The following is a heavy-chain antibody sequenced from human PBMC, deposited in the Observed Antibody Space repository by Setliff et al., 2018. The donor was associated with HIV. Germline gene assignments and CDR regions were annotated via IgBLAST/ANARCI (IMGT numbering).Heavy chain of an antibody. J-gene: IGHJ4*02. V-gene: IGHV4-39*01. Sequence: SETLSLTCSVSGGSVSSGSYYWGWIRQPPGKGLVWIGTLYFTGSTYYNPSLKSRVTISVDTSKNQFSLKLSSVTAADTAVYYCAAGLHYYDSTGYPLTFDYWGQGALVTVSS. D-gene: IGHD3-22*01. CDR2: LYFTGST. CDR1: GGSVSSGSYY. CDR3: AAGLHYYDSTGYPLTFDY.